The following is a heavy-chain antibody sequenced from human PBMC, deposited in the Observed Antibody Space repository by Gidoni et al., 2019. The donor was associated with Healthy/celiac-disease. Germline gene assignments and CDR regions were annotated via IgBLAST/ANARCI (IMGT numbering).Heavy chain of an antibody. V-gene: IGHV3-64D*06. J-gene: IGHJ4*02. CDR3: VKDYGDYPYYFDY. D-gene: IGHD4-17*01. CDR2: ISSNGGST. Sequence: EVQLVESGGGLVQPGGSLRLSCSASGFPFSSYAMHWVRQAPGKGLEYVSAISSNGGSTYYADSVKGRFTISRDNSKNTLYLQMSSLRAEDTAVYYCVKDYGDYPYYFDYWGQGTLVTVSS. CDR1: GFPFSSYA.